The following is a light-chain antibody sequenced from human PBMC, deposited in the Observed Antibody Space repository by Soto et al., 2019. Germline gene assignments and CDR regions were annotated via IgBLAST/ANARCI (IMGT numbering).Light chain of an antibody. CDR1: SSDVGGYNY. CDR2: EVS. V-gene: IGLV2-14*01. J-gene: IGLJ1*01. CDR3: SSYTSSSTQI. Sequence: QSVLTQPASVSGSPGQSITISCTGTSSDVGGYNYVSWYQQHPGKAPKLMIYEVSNRPSGVSNRFSGSKSGNTASLTISGLQADDEADYYCSSYTSSSTQIFGTATKVTVL.